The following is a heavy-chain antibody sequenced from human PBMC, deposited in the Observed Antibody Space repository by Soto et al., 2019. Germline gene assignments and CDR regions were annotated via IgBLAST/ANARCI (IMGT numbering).Heavy chain of an antibody. D-gene: IGHD5-12*01. CDR2: IIPIFGTA. V-gene: IGHV1-69*06. CDR1: GGTFSSYA. J-gene: IGHJ3*02. CDR3: ARERLVEMATIRAFDI. Sequence: ASVKVSCKASGGTFSSYAISWVRQAPGQGLEWMGGIIPIFGTANYAQKFQGRVTITADKSTSTAYMELSSLRSEDTAVYYCARERLVEMATIRAFDIWGQGTMVNVSS.